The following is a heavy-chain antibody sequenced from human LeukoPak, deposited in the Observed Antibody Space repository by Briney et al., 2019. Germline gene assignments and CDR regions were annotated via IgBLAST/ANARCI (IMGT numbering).Heavy chain of an antibody. J-gene: IGHJ6*02. D-gene: IGHD2-2*01. CDR3: AGDRGYCSSTSCYYMPPNYYDGMDV. CDR2: INPNSGGT. Sequence: ASVKVSCKASGYTFTGYYMHWVRQAPGQGLEWMGWINPNSGGTNYAQKLQGRVTMTRDTSISTAYMELSRLRSDDTAVYYCAGDRGYCSSTSCYYMPPNYYDGMDVWGQGTTVTVSS. V-gene: IGHV1-2*02. CDR1: GYTFTGYY.